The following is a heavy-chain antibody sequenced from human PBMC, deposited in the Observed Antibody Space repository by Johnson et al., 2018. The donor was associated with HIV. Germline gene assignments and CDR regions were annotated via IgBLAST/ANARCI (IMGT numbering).Heavy chain of an antibody. J-gene: IGHJ3*02. D-gene: IGHD3/OR15-3a*01. CDR2: ISYDGSDK. CDR1: GFTFSSYG. V-gene: IGHV3-30*19. CDR3: ARSGDSIGSFWAGGAFDI. Sequence: QVQLVESGGGVVQPGRSLRLSCAASGFTFSSYGMHWVRQAPAKGLEWVAVISYDGSDKDYADSVKGRFTISRDSSKNTLYLQMNSLRAEDTAVYYCARSGDSIGSFWAGGAFDIWGQGTMVTVSS.